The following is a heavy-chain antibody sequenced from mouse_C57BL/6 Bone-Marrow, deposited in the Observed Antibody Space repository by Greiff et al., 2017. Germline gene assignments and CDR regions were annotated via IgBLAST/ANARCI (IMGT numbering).Heavy chain of an antibody. D-gene: IGHD2-4*01. CDR2: MHPNGGSP. V-gene: IGHV1-64*01. J-gene: IGHJ4*01. Sequence: QVQLKESGAELVKPGASVKLSCKASGYTFTNYWMHWVKQRPGQGLEWIGMMHPNGGSPDYNEKFKSEATLSVDKSSRTAYMELSSLTSEDSAVYYCARSYDYADYTLDYWGQGTSVTVSS. CDR1: GYTFTNYW. CDR3: ARSYDYADYTLDY.